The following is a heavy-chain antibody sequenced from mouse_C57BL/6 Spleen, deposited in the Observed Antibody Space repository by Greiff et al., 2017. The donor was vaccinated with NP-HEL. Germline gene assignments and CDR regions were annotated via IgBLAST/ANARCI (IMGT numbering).Heavy chain of an antibody. D-gene: IGHD2-5*01. CDR2: INYDGSST. V-gene: IGHV5-16*01. CDR3: AREGGYSNLWYFDV. Sequence: DVMLVESEGGLVQPGSSMKLSCTASGFTFSDYYMAWVRQVPEKGLEWVANINYDGSSTYYLDSLKSRFIISRDNAKNILYLQMSSLKSEDTATYYCAREGGYSNLWYFDVWGTGTTVTVSS. CDR1: GFTFSDYY. J-gene: IGHJ1*03.